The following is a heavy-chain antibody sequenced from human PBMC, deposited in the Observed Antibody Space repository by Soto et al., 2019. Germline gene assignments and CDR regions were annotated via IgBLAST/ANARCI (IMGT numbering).Heavy chain of an antibody. CDR2: ISAYNSNT. Sequence: ASVKVSCKASGYTFTSYGISWVRQAPGQGLERMGWISAYNSNTNYAQKLQGRVTMTTDTSTSTAYMELRSLRSDYTAVYYCAREGQYDNWFDPWGQGTLVTVSS. V-gene: IGHV1-18*01. D-gene: IGHD4-4*01. CDR1: GYTFTSYG. CDR3: AREGQYDNWFDP. J-gene: IGHJ5*02.